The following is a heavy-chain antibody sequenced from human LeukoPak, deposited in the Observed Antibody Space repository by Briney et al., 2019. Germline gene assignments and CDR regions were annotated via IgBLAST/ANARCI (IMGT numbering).Heavy chain of an antibody. CDR1: GFTFGRLV. CDR3: AKTTAGYSSGRYPGWPVDY. D-gene: IGHD6-19*01. V-gene: IGHV3-23*01. Sequence: GGSLRLLFAGSGFTFGRLVICLVGPDARKGLEWDSGLIGSGGSTFYANSVKGRFTISRDNSENTVYLQMNSLRADDTAVYYCAKTTAGYSSGRYPGWPVDYWGQGTLVTVSS. CDR2: LIGSGGST. J-gene: IGHJ4*02.